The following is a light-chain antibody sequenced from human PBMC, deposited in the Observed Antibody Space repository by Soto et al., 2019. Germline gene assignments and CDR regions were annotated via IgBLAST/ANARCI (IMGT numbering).Light chain of an antibody. V-gene: IGKV3-20*01. J-gene: IGKJ1*01. CDR2: GAS. CDR1: QTVSSNF. Sequence: IVLTQSPGTLSLSPGERATLSCRASQTVSSNFLAWYQEKPGQGPRLLIYGASTRATGIPDRFSGSGSGTDFTLTISRLDPEDFAVYYCQQYGSSPWTFGRGTKVEI. CDR3: QQYGSSPWT.